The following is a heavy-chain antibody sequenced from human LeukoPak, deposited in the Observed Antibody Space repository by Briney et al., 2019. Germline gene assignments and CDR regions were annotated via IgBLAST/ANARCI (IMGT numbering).Heavy chain of an antibody. Sequence: SETLSLTCTVSGGSMNNYYWSWIRQPPGKGLEWIGYRHYSGTTDYNPSLRSRVTISVDTSKNQFSLKLSSVTAADTAVYYCASYSSSSDWFDPRGQGTLVTVSS. CDR3: ASYSSSSDWFDP. D-gene: IGHD6-13*01. V-gene: IGHV4-59*01. CDR2: RHYSGTT. J-gene: IGHJ5*02. CDR1: GGSMNNYY.